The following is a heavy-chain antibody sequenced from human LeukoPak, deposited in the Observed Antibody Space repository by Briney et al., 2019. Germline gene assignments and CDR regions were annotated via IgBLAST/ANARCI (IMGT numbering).Heavy chain of an antibody. CDR1: GYTFTSYG. D-gene: IGHD3-22*01. J-gene: IGHJ1*01. CDR3: ARVPLHDDSGHYYPH. V-gene: IGHV1-3*01. CDR2: INGGNGNT. Sequence: SVKVSCKTSGYTFTSYGMHWVRQAPGQSLEWMGWINGGNGNTKYSEKFQGRVTIIRDTSASTAYMELSSLRSEDTAVYYCARVPLHDDSGHYYPHWGQGTLVTVSS.